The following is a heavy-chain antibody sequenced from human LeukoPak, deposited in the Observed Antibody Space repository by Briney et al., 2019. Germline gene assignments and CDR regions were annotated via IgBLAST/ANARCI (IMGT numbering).Heavy chain of an antibody. CDR1: GFTFSYFA. D-gene: IGHD1-26*01. V-gene: IGHV3-30-3*01. CDR2: TSYDGSNQ. J-gene: IGHJ4*02. CDR3: ARIVGATWIDY. Sequence: GSLRLSCAASGFTFSYFAMHWVRQAPGKGLEWVAFTSYDGSNQFYADSVKGRFTISRDNSKNTLFLQMNSLRAEDTAVYYCARIVGATWIDYWGQGTLVTVSS.